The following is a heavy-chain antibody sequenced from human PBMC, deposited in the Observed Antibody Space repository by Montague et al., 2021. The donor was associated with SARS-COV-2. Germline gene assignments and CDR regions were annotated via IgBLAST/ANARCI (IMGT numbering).Heavy chain of an antibody. CDR3: ARDPWRITIFGVVTRYGMDV. CDR1: GGTFSSSSYY. V-gene: IGHV4-39*07. Sequence: SETLSLTCSVSGGTFSSSSYYWGWIRQPPGKGPEWIGSIYYSGSTNYXPSLKSRVTMSVDTSKKQFSLKLSSVTAADTAVYYCARDPWRITIFGVVTRYGMDVWGQGTTVTVSS. CDR2: IYYSGST. J-gene: IGHJ6*02. D-gene: IGHD3-3*01.